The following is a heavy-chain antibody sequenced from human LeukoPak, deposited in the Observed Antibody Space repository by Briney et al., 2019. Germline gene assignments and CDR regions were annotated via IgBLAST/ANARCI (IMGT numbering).Heavy chain of an antibody. CDR2: IYYSGST. Sequence: SETLSLTCTVSGGSISSYYWSWIRQPPGKGLEWIGYIYYSGSTNYNPSLKSRVTISVDTSKNQFSLKLSSVTAADTAVYYCARALLRPWFDPWGQGTLVTVSS. V-gene: IGHV4-59*01. CDR3: ARALLRPWFDP. J-gene: IGHJ5*02. D-gene: IGHD4-17*01. CDR1: GGSISSYY.